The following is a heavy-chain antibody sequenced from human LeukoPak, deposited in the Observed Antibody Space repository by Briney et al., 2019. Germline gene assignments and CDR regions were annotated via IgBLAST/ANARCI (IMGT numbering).Heavy chain of an antibody. J-gene: IGHJ4*02. V-gene: IGHV3-74*01. D-gene: IGHD5-24*01. CDR2: INTDGSIT. CDR1: GFTFSDYW. Sequence: GGSLRLSCAASGFTFSDYWMRWVRQVPGKGLVWVSHINTDGSITSYADSVKGRFTISRDNAKNTLYLQMNSLRAEEDTGVYYCTRSLATKYWGQGTLVIVSS. CDR3: TRSLATKY.